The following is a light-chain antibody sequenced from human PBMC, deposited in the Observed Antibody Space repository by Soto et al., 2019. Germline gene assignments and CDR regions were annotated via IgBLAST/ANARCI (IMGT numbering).Light chain of an antibody. J-gene: IGKJ4*01. Sequence: ENVLTKSPGTLYLSPGERATLSCRASQTFTGNYLAWYHHKPGQAPRLLGYGASSRATGIPDMFSGRGSGTDSTLITARLEPEVSAVYYCHQYGASAHPVSSPLHFGGGNKVEVK. CDR3: HQYGASAHPVSSPLH. CDR2: GAS. CDR1: QTFTGNY. V-gene: IGKV3-20*01.